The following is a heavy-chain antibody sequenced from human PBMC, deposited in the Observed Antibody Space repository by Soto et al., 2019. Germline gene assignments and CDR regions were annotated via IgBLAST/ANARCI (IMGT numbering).Heavy chain of an antibody. CDR1: GFTFSSYG. CDR2: IWYDGSNK. Sequence: GGSLRLSCAASGFTFSSYGMHWVRQAPGKGLEWVAVIWYDGSNKYYADSVKGRFTISRDNSKNTLYLQMNSLRAEDTAVYYCARDRRDWNYGNPGVYMDVWGKGTTVTVSS. CDR3: ARDRRDWNYGNPGVYMDV. D-gene: IGHD1-7*01. J-gene: IGHJ6*03. V-gene: IGHV3-33*01.